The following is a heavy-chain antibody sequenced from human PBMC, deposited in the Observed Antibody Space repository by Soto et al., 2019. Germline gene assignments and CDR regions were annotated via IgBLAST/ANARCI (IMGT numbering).Heavy chain of an antibody. D-gene: IGHD5-12*01. CDR1: GGSITSGDW. Sequence: PSETLSLTCAGSGGSITSGDWLGWVRQPPGKGLEWIGEFHHRGGTNYNPSLKSRVAISVDTSENHFSLDLRSVTSADTAVYYCVRNGYYCLDYWGQGVLVTVSS. J-gene: IGHJ4*02. CDR2: FHHRGGT. V-gene: IGHV4-4*02. CDR3: VRNGYYCLDY.